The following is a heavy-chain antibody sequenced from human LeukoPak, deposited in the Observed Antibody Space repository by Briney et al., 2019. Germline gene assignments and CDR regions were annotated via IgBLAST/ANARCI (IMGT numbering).Heavy chain of an antibody. CDR2: IYYSGST. D-gene: IGHD2-8*01. J-gene: IGHJ2*01. V-gene: IGHV4-59*01. CDR1: GGSISSYY. Sequence: PSETLSLTCTVSGGSISSYYWSWIRQPPGKGLEWIGYIYYSGSTNYNPSLKSRVTISVDTSKNQFSLKLSSVTAADTAVYYCARGSKGVWYFDLWGRGTLVTVSS. CDR3: ARGSKGVWYFDL.